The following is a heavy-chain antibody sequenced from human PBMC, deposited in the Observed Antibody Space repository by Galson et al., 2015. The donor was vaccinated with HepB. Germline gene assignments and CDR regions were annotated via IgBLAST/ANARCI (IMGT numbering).Heavy chain of an antibody. Sequence: SLRLSCAASGFTFSSYGMHWVRQAPGKGLEWVAVIWYDGSNKYYADSVKGRFTISRDNSKNTPYLQMNSLRAEDTAVYYCARDRTRSGAIDYWGQGTLVTVSS. CDR3: ARDRTRSGAIDY. CDR2: IWYDGSNK. D-gene: IGHD1-26*01. CDR1: GFTFSSYG. J-gene: IGHJ4*02. V-gene: IGHV3-33*08.